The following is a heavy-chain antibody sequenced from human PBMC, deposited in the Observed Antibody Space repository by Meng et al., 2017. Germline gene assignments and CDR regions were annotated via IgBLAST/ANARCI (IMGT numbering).Heavy chain of an antibody. CDR3: ARDEDISAAGKLFGDY. J-gene: IGHJ4*02. V-gene: IGHV1-2*06. D-gene: IGHD6-13*01. Sequence: VQLVQSGAEVKKPGASVKVSRKASGYTFPDYWLHWVRRAPGQGLEWMGRINAKSGDTHYAQRFQGRVTMTGDTSISTAYMELSGLRSDDTAMYYCARDEDISAAGKLFGDYWGQGTLVTVSS. CDR1: GYTFPDYW. CDR2: INAKSGDT.